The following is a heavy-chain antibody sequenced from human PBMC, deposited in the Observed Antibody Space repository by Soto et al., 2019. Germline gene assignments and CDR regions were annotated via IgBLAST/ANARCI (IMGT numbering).Heavy chain of an antibody. CDR3: ACNWGSSLKNWLDP. CDR2: IIPVLATT. Sequence: SVKVSCKASAGTFPHYALSWVRQAPGQGLEWIGGIIPVLATTTYAQKFQGRVSIIADESTNTVYMELSSLRSEDTAVYYCACNWGSSLKNWLDPWGQGTLVTISS. CDR1: AGTFPHYA. V-gene: IGHV1-69*13. J-gene: IGHJ5*02. D-gene: IGHD3-16*01.